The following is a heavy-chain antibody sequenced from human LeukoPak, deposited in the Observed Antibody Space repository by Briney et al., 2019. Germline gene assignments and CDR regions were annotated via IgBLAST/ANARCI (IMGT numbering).Heavy chain of an antibody. V-gene: IGHV3-23*01. CDR1: GSTFSSYA. Sequence: PGGSLRLSCAASGSTFSSYAMSWVRQAPGKGLEWVSAISGSGGSTYYADSVKCRFTISRDNSKNTLYLQMNSLRAEDTAVYYCAKDLGYCSGGSCYPDYWGQGTLVTVSS. CDR3: AKDLGYCSGGSCYPDY. J-gene: IGHJ4*02. CDR2: ISGSGGST. D-gene: IGHD2-15*01.